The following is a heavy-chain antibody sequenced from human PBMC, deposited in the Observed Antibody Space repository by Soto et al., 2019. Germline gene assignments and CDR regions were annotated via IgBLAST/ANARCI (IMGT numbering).Heavy chain of an antibody. CDR2: TSYDGGNK. V-gene: IGHV3-30*18. CDR1: GFTFSSYG. Sequence: QVQLVESGGGVVQPGRSLRLSCAASGFTFSSYGMHWVRQAPGKGLEWVAVTSYDGGNKYYADSVKGRFTISRDNSKNTLYLQMNSLRGEDTAVYYCAKGDRIAAAGHFDYWGQGTLVTVSS. D-gene: IGHD6-13*01. J-gene: IGHJ4*02. CDR3: AKGDRIAAAGHFDY.